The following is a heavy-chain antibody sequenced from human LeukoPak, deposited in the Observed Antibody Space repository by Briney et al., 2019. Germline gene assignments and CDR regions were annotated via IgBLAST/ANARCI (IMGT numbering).Heavy chain of an antibody. V-gene: IGHV3-11*04. CDR1: GFTFSDYY. Sequence: PGGSLRLSCAASGFTFSDYYMSCIRQAPEKGLEGVSYISSSCSTIYYAVSVKGRLTLSRDNAKNSMYLQMNSLRAEDTAVYYCARDQEYCGSDCYNSFDIWGQGTMVPVSS. D-gene: IGHD2-21*02. CDR2: ISSSCSTI. CDR3: ARDQEYCGSDCYNSFDI. J-gene: IGHJ3*02.